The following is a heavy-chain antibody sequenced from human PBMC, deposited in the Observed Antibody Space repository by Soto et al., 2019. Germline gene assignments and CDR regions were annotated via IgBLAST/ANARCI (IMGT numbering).Heavy chain of an antibody. J-gene: IGHJ4*02. Sequence: TSDTLSLTCTVSGGSLSSYYWSWIRQPPGKGLEWIGYIYYSGSTNYNPSLKSRVTISVDTSKNQFSLKLSSVTAADTAVYYCARHPPSSVYYGAGGYFDYWGQGTLVTVSS. CDR1: GGSLSSYY. CDR3: ARHPPSSVYYGAGGYFDY. CDR2: IYYSGST. V-gene: IGHV4-59*08. D-gene: IGHD3-10*01.